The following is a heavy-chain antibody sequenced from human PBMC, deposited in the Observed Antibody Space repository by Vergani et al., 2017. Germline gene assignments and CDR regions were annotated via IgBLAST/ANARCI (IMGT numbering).Heavy chain of an antibody. CDR3: AREGVPRCCIVGAPDF. CDR1: GFTLSNYD. D-gene: IGHD1-26*01. Sequence: QVQLVESGGGVVQRGGSLRLSCATSGFTLSNYDMQWIRQGPGKGLEFVAFIQFDGSNQYYADAVKGRFTLSRDIAENSIYLEMNSLRVEDTAVYYCAREGVPRCCIVGAPDFWGQGTQVTVSS. CDR2: IQFDGSNQ. V-gene: IGHV3-30*02. J-gene: IGHJ4*02.